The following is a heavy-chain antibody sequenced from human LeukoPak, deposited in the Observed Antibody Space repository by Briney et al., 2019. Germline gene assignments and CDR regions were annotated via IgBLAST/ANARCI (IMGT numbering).Heavy chain of an antibody. J-gene: IGHJ4*02. V-gene: IGHV4-59*01. CDR3: AKDGGLQSHFDF. CDR2: IYYNENS. Sequence: ASETLSLTCNVIGDSFTDYYRNWIRQPPGKGLEWIGYIYYNENSNYSPSLKGRVTLSVDTSRNQFSLHLASVTAADTAMYYCAKDGGLQSHFDFWGQGILVTVAS. D-gene: IGHD3-16*01. CDR1: GDSFTDYY.